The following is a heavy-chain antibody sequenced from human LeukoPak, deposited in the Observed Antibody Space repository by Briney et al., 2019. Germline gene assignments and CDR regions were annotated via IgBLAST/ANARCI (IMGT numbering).Heavy chain of an antibody. CDR3: TADSSSGSYFY. J-gene: IGHJ4*02. D-gene: IGHD1-26*01. V-gene: IGHV1-58*01. Sequence: SVKVSCKASGFTFTSSAVQWVRQARGQRLEWIGWIVVGSGNTNYAQKFQERVTITRDMSTSTAYMELSSLRSEDTAVYYCTADSSSGSYFYWGQGTLVTVSS. CDR2: IVVGSGNT. CDR1: GFTFTSSA.